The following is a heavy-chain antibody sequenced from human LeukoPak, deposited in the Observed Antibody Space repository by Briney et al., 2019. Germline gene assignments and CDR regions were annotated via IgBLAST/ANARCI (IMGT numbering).Heavy chain of an antibody. CDR3: VKGHCSSSSCFPNYYYYMDV. D-gene: IGHD2-15*01. J-gene: IGHJ6*03. CDR2: ISWNSGSI. Sequence: GGSLRLSCAGSGFTFDEHAMHWLRQAPGKGLEWVSGISWNSGSIAYADSVKGRFTISRDNAKNLLFLQMSSLRAADTALYYCVKGHCSSSSCFPNYYYYMDVWGTGTTVTVSS. CDR1: GFTFDEHA. V-gene: IGHV3-9*01.